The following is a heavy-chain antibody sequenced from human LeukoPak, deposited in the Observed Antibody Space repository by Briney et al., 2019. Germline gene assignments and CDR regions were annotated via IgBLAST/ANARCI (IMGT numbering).Heavy chain of an antibody. Sequence: PSETLSLTCAVYGGSFSGYYWSWIRQPPGKGLEWIGEINHSGSTNYNPSLKSRVTISVDTSKNQFSLRLSSVTTADTAVYYCAGASVWAATRAAAGNDYWGQGTLVTVSS. CDR3: AGASVWAATRAAAGNDY. D-gene: IGHD6-13*01. CDR2: INHSGST. J-gene: IGHJ4*02. CDR1: GGSFSGYY. V-gene: IGHV4-34*01.